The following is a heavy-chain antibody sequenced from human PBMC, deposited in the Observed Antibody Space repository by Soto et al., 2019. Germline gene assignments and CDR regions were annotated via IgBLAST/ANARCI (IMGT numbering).Heavy chain of an antibody. Sequence: DVHLVESGGGLVQPGGSLRLSCAVSGFPFSTYAMHWVRQAPGKGLEWISYINSDSTTTFHADSVKGRFTVTRDNAKNSLYLQMGSVRHEDTDVYYCARDLSHWGQGSLVTVSS. V-gene: IGHV3-48*02. CDR1: GFPFSTYA. CDR3: ARDLSH. J-gene: IGHJ4*02. CDR2: INSDSTTT.